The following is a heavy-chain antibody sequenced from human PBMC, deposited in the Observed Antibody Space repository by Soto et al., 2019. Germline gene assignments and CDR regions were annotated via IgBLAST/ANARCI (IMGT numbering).Heavy chain of an antibody. D-gene: IGHD3-22*01. CDR2: IYSCGST. J-gene: IGHJ6*02. Sequence: GGSLRLSSAASGFTVSSNYMSWVRQARGRGLEWVSVIYSCGSTYYADSVKGRFTISRDNSKNTLYLQMNSLRAEDTAVYYCARGREDDDSSGYYYYYYGMDVWGQGTTVTVS. CDR3: ARGREDDDSSGYYYYYYGMDV. CDR1: GFTVSSNY. V-gene: IGHV3-66*01.